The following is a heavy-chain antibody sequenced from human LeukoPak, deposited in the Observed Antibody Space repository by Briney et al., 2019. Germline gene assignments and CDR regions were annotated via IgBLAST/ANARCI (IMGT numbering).Heavy chain of an antibody. D-gene: IGHD4-23*01. CDR3: AKDDSCGGNSNFDY. CDR2: ISWNSGSI. CDR1: GFTFDDYA. Sequence: GGSLRLSCAASGFTFDDYAMHWVRQAPGKGLEWVSGISWNSGSIEYADSVKGRFTISRDNAKNSLYLQMNSLRAEDTALYYCAKDDSCGGNSNFDYWGQGTLVTVSS. V-gene: IGHV3-9*01. J-gene: IGHJ4*02.